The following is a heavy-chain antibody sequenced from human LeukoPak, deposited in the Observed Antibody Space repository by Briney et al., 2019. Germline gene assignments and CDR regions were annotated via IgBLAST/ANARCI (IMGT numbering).Heavy chain of an antibody. D-gene: IGHD3-10*01. CDR1: GFTFTNYA. V-gene: IGHV3-48*03. CDR2: ISSSGSTI. Sequence: GGSLRLSCAASGFTFTNYAMSWVRQAPGKGLEWVSYISSSGSTIYYADSVKGRFTISRDNAKNSLYLQMNSLRAEDTAVYYCARNPREDYYGSGSGWGQGTLVTVSS. J-gene: IGHJ4*02. CDR3: ARNPREDYYGSGSG.